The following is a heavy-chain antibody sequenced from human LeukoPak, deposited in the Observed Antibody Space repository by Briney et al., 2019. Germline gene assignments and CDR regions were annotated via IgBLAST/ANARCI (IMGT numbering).Heavy chain of an antibody. Sequence: GGSLRLSRAASGFTFSSYSMNWVRQAPGKGLEWVSSISSSSSYIYYADSVKGRFTISRDNAKNSLYLQMNSLRAEDTAVYYCARGEWGGYSSSADPLFDYWGQGTLVTVSS. V-gene: IGHV3-21*04. CDR2: ISSSSSYI. J-gene: IGHJ4*02. D-gene: IGHD6-6*01. CDR1: GFTFSSYS. CDR3: ARGEWGGYSSSADPLFDY.